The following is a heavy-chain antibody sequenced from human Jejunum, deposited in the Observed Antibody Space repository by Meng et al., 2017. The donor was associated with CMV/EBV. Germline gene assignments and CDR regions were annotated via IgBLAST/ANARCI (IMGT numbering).Heavy chain of an antibody. CDR3: ARELASWCYFDS. J-gene: IGHJ4*02. CDR1: GFIFSYYA. CDR2: ISNDGSKT. Sequence: QGQRGGSGGGGVQPGRSLRLSCEASGFIFSYYAMHWVRQAPGKGLEWVAVISNDGSKTYFADSVKDRFTISRDNSKETLFLQMNSLRPEDTAVYYCARELASWCYFDSWGQGTLVTVSS. V-gene: IGHV3-30-3*01. D-gene: IGHD2-8*01.